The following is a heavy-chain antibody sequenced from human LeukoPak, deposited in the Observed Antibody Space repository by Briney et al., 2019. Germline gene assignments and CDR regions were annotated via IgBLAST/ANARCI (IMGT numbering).Heavy chain of an antibody. Sequence: ASVKVSCKASGYTFTGYYMHWVRQPPGQGLEWMGWINPNSGGTNYAQKFQGRVTMTRDTSISTAYMELSRLRSDDTAVYYCARSLGQQLFWFDPWGQGTLVTVSS. CDR2: INPNSGGT. D-gene: IGHD6-13*01. V-gene: IGHV1-2*02. CDR3: ARSLGQQLFWFDP. CDR1: GYTFTGYY. J-gene: IGHJ5*02.